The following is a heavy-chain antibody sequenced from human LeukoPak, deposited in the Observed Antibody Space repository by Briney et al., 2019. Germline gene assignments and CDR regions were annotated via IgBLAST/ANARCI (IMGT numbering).Heavy chain of an antibody. CDR1: GFTFSSYG. CDR3: AKQEGVGYSYGLATVFDY. Sequence: GGSLRLSCAASGFTFSSYGMSWVRQAPGKGLEWVSAISGSGGSTYYADSVKGRFTTSRDNSKNTLYLQMNSLRAEDTAVCYCAKQEGVGYSYGLATVFDYWGQGTLVTVSS. D-gene: IGHD5-18*01. V-gene: IGHV3-23*01. J-gene: IGHJ4*02. CDR2: ISGSGGST.